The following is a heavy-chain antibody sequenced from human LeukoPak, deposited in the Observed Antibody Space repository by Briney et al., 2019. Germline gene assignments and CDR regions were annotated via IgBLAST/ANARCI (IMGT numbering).Heavy chain of an antibody. J-gene: IGHJ5*02. CDR1: GFTFSSYS. CDR3: ARRGCSGGSCYWFDP. D-gene: IGHD2-15*01. Sequence: GGSLRLSCAASGFTFSSYSMNWVRQAPGKGLEWVSFISSSSSYIYYADSVKGRFTISRDNAKNSLYLQMNSLRAEDTAVYYCARRGCSGGSCYWFDPWGQGTLVTVSS. V-gene: IGHV3-21*01. CDR2: ISSSSSYI.